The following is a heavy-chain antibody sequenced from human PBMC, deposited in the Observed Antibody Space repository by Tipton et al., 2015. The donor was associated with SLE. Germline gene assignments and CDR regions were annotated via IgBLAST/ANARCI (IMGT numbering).Heavy chain of an antibody. Sequence: SLRLSCAASGFTFSSYAMSWVRQAPGKGLEWVAVISYDGSNKYYADSVKGRFTISRDNSKNTLYLQMNSLRAEDTAVYYCAKERAGWAGGPFDIWGQGTMVTVSS. V-gene: IGHV3-30*18. CDR3: AKERAGWAGGPFDI. J-gene: IGHJ3*02. CDR1: GFTFSSYA. CDR2: ISYDGSNK. D-gene: IGHD6-13*01.